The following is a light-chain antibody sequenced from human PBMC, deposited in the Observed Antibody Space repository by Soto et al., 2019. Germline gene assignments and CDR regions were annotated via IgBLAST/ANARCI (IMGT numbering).Light chain of an antibody. CDR1: QTVGRDY. Sequence: EIVLTQSPGTLSLSPGERATLSCRASQTVGRDYLAWYQQKPGQAPRLLIYDASSRATGIPDRFVGSGSGTDFTLTISRLEREDFAVYYCQQCATSPRTFGQGTKVEIK. CDR2: DAS. V-gene: IGKV3-20*01. CDR3: QQCATSPRT. J-gene: IGKJ1*01.